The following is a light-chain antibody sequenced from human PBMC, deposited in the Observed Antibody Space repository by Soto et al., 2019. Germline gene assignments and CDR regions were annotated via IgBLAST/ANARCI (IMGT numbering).Light chain of an antibody. CDR2: AAS. V-gene: IGKV3-20*01. CDR1: QSINNRY. J-gene: IGKJ3*01. CDR3: QQFGSSPGFT. Sequence: EIVLTQSPGTLSLSPGERATLSCRASQSINNRYLAWYQQKPGQAPRLLIYAASSRATGIPDRFSGSGSGTAFTLTISRLEPEDFAVYYCQQFGSSPGFTCGPGTKVDIK.